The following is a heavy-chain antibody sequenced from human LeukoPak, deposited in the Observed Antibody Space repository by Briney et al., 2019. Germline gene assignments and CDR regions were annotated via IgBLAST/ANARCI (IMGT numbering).Heavy chain of an antibody. D-gene: IGHD5-24*01. CDR3: ARTQMATITEPFDY. CDR2: ISTYNDIT. V-gene: IGHV1-18*01. Sequence: GASVKVSCKASGYSLTNYGISWVRQAPGQGLEWMGRISTYNDITNYAQKFLGRVSMTTDASTSTVYMELRGLRSDDTAVYYCARTQMATITEPFDYWGQGTLVTVSS. CDR1: GYSLTNYG. J-gene: IGHJ4*02.